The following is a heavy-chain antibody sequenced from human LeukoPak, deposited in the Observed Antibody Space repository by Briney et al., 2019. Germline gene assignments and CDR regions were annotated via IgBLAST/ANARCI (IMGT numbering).Heavy chain of an antibody. CDR2: ISSSSST. CDR3: AREGGYSGYDSLDV. J-gene: IGHJ6*02. V-gene: IGHV3-48*04. D-gene: IGHD5-12*01. Sequence: GGSLRLSCAASGFTFSSYSMNWVRQAPGKGLEWVSYISSSSSTYYADSVKGRFTISRDNAKNSLYLQMNSLRAEDTAVYYCAREGGYSGYDSLDVWGQGTTVTVSS. CDR1: GFTFSSYS.